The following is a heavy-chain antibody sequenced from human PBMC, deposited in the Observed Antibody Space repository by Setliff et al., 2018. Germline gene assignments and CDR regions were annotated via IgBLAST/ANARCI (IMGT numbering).Heavy chain of an antibody. D-gene: IGHD3-3*01. V-gene: IGHV7-4-1*02. CDR2: INTNTGNP. CDR1: GYTFRSYG. Sequence: AASVKVSCKASGYTFRSYGINWVRQAPGQGLEWMGWINTNTGNPTYAQGFTGRFVFSLDTSVTTAYLQISSLKAQDSAVCYCARGGDIITIFGVVTPDYYYYMDVWGTGTTVTVSS. J-gene: IGHJ6*03. CDR3: ARGGDIITIFGVVTPDYYYYMDV.